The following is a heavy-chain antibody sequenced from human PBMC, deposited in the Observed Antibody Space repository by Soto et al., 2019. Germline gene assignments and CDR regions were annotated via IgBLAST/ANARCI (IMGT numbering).Heavy chain of an antibody. D-gene: IGHD3-22*01. CDR2: IWYDGSIK. CDR3: TGDYDRNYYYYAMDV. Sequence: QVQLVESGGGVVQPGRSLRLSCAASGFTFSSYGMHWVRQAPGKGLEWVAVIWYDGSIKYYADSVKGRFTISRDNSKSTLYLQMNSLRAEDTAVYYCTGDYDRNYYYYAMDVWGQGTTVTVSS. J-gene: IGHJ6*02. CDR1: GFTFSSYG. V-gene: IGHV3-33*01.